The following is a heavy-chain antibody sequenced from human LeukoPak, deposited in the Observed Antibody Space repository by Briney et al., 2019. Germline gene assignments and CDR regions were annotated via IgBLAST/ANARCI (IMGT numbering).Heavy chain of an antibody. D-gene: IGHD2-15*01. Sequence: GASVKVSCKASGYTFKSHGISWVRQAPGQGLEWRGWISVYNGNTNYAQKFQGRVTMTTDTSTSTAYMELRSLRSDDTAVYYCARDKGYCSGGSCYYWFDPWGQGTLVTVSS. CDR1: GYTFKSHG. CDR3: ARDKGYCSGGSCYYWFDP. CDR2: ISVYNGNT. V-gene: IGHV1-18*04. J-gene: IGHJ5*02.